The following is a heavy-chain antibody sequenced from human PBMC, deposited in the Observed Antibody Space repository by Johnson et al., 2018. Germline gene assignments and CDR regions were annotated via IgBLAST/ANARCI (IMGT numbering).Heavy chain of an antibody. CDR3: ARAKVVDSSGWYVLDAFDL. Sequence: QVQLVQSGAEVKKPGASVKVSCKASGYTFTSYGISWVRQAPGQGLEWMGCISAYNGNTNYAQKLQGRVTMTTDTSTSTAYMELRSLRSDDTAGDHCARAKVVDSSGWYVLDAFDLWGQGTMVTVSS. V-gene: IGHV1-18*01. CDR2: ISAYNGNT. D-gene: IGHD6-19*01. CDR1: GYTFTSYG. J-gene: IGHJ3*01.